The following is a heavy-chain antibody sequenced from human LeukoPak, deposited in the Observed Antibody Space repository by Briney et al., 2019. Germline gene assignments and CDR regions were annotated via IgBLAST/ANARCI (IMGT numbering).Heavy chain of an antibody. CDR3: ARTGYSSNCLDY. Sequence: RGSLRLSCAASGFTFSNYWMNWVRQAPGKGLERVANLNQDGSEKQHADSVKGRFTISRDNGKKSLYLQMNSLRDEDTAVYYCARTGYSSNCLDYWGQGTLVTVSS. J-gene: IGHJ4*02. CDR1: GFTFSNYW. V-gene: IGHV3-7*01. CDR2: LNQDGSEK. D-gene: IGHD6-13*01.